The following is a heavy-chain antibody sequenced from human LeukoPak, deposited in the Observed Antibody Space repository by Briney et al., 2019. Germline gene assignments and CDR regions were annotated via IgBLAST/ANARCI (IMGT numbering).Heavy chain of an antibody. CDR1: GFTFTRYW. D-gene: IGHD6-6*01. V-gene: IGHV3-7*01. CDR3: SNGIYSSSY. J-gene: IGHJ4*02. CDR2: IKQDGSQQ. Sequence: GGSLRLSCATSGFTFTRYWMSWIRQAPGKGLEWVANIKQDGSQQYYLDSVEGRFTISRDNAKNSLYLQMNNLRAEDTAVYYCSNGIYSSSYWGQGILVTVSS.